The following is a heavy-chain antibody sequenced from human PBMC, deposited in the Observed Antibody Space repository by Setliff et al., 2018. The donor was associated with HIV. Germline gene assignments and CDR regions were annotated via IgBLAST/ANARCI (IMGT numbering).Heavy chain of an antibody. CDR2: IYQTGSI. V-gene: IGHV4-38-2*02. CDR3: ARQAWHSGRNGYFVDY. D-gene: IGHD3-22*01. Sequence: SETLSLTCSVSGYSISNGYYWGWFRQSPGKGLEWIATIYQTGSIYYNPSLQNRVTLLLDMSKNQFSLKLSSATAADTAVYYCARQAWHSGRNGYFVDYWGQGMLVTVS. CDR1: GYSISNGYY. J-gene: IGHJ4*02.